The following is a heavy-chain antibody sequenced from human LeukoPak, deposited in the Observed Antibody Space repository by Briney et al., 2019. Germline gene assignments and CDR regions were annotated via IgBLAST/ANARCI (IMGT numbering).Heavy chain of an antibody. CDR3: ARERAWFGSFDY. D-gene: IGHD3-10*01. CDR2: IYYSGST. Sequence: SETLSLTCTVSGGSISSSSYYWGWIRQPPGKGLEWIGSIYYSGSTYYNPSLQSRVTISVDTSKNQFSLKLSSVTAADTAVYYCARERAWFGSFDYWGQGTLVTVSS. J-gene: IGHJ4*02. V-gene: IGHV4-39*07. CDR1: GGSISSSSYY.